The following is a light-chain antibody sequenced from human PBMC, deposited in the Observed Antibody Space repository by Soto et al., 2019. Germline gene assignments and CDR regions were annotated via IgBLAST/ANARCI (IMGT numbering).Light chain of an antibody. CDR1: QSVSSD. CDR3: QQRRDWPPLT. CDR2: DAS. Sequence: EIVLTQSPATLYLSPGDRATLSCRASQSVSSDLAWYQHKPGQAPRLLIYDASNRATGTPARFSASGSGTDFTLTISSLEPEDFAVYYCQQRRDWPPLTFGGGTKVDIK. V-gene: IGKV3-11*01. J-gene: IGKJ4*01.